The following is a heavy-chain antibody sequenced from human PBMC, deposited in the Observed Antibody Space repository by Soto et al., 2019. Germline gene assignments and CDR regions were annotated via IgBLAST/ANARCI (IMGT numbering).Heavy chain of an antibody. CDR2: IDNLGFT. CDR3: ASSTRMRGVIDV. Sequence: QVQLQESGPGLVKPSETLSLTCTVSGGSISGGDYYWSGVRQPPGKGLEWIGYIDNLGFTFYNPYFRSLGNMSLDSPNNTSSLKLFSVTSAETAVYYCASSTRMRGVIDVWGQGTLFIVSS. CDR1: GGSISGGDYY. D-gene: IGHD2-8*02. J-gene: IGHJ3*01. V-gene: IGHV4-30-4*01.